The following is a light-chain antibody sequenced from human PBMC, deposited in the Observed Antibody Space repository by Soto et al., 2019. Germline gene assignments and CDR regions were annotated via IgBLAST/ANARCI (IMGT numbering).Light chain of an antibody. CDR1: SSDIGAYNY. Sequence: QSVLTQPASVSGSPGLSITISCTGTSSDIGAYNYVSWYQHLPGKAPTLIIYDVVTRPSGVSTRFSASKSGSTASLTISGLQSDDEADYYCSSYITRNTEVFGTRTKVTAL. CDR2: DVV. V-gene: IGLV2-14*03. J-gene: IGLJ1*01. CDR3: SSYITRNTEV.